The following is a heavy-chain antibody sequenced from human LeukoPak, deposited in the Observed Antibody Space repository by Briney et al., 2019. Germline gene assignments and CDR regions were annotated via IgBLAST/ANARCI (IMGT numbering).Heavy chain of an antibody. V-gene: IGHV5-51*01. CDR2: VYPADSDT. J-gene: IGHJ4*02. CDR3: VRPRGYCSGGSCYVEYYFDY. Sequence: GESLQISCQGSGYSFTNYWIGWVRQMPGKGLEWMGIVYPADSDTRYSPSFQGQVTISADKSISTAYLQWSSLKASDTAMYYCVRPRGYCSGGSCYVEYYFDYWGQGTLVTVSS. D-gene: IGHD2-15*01. CDR1: GYSFTNYW.